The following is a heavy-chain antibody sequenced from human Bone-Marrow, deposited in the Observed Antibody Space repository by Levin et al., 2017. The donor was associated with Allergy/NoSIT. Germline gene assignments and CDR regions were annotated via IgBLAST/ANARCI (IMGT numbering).Heavy chain of an antibody. CDR2: MYFRGSP. V-gene: IGHV4-59*11. J-gene: IGHJ4*02. Sequence: SQTLSLTCTVSGGPMSGHYWSWIRQPPGKGLEYIAYMYFRGSPTYNPSLKSRAFISVDTPNNQFSLTLASVTAADTAIYHCARLSQRSGYSSGWFYFDSWGQGAQVTVSS. D-gene: IGHD6-19*01. CDR3: ARLSQRSGYSSGWFYFDS. CDR1: GGPMSGHY.